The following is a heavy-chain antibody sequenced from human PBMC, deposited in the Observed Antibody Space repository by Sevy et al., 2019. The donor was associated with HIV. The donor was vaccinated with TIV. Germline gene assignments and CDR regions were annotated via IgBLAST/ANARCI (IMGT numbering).Heavy chain of an antibody. J-gene: IGHJ4*02. Sequence: GGSLRLSCAASGFTFSRHWMTWVRQAPGKGLEWVANIKKDGSEKNFVESVKGPFTISRDNAQNSMYLQMNSLRVEDTAVYYCARDEGESGGFANWGQGTLVTVSS. V-gene: IGHV3-7*01. CDR1: GFTFSRHW. D-gene: IGHD2-15*01. CDR2: IKKDGSEK. CDR3: ARDEGESGGFAN.